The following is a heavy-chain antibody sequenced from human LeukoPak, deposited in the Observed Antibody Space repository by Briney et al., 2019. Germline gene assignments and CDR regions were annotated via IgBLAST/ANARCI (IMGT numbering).Heavy chain of an antibody. V-gene: IGHV4-4*07. D-gene: IGHD3-10*01. CDR1: GGSISSYY. CDR3: ARDPTYSGSGRFDY. CDR2: IYTSGST. Sequence: SETLSLTCTVSGGSISSYYWSWIRQPAGKGLEWIGHIYTSGSTNYNPSLKSRVTMSVDTSKNQFSLKLTSVTAADTAVYYCARDPTYSGSGRFDYWGQGTLVTVSS. J-gene: IGHJ4*02.